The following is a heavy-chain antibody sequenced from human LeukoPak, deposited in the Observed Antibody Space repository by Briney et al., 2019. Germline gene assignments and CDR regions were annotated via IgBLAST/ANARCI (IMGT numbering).Heavy chain of an antibody. V-gene: IGHV3-21*01. D-gene: IGHD6-13*01. CDR1: GFTFSSYS. Sequence: GGSLRLSCAASGFTFSSYSMNWVRQAPGKGLEWASSISSSSSYIYCADSVKGRFTISRDNAKNSLYLQMNSLRAEDTAVYYCATWEQQLGVGFDYWGQGTLVTVSS. J-gene: IGHJ4*02. CDR2: ISSSSSYI. CDR3: ATWEQQLGVGFDY.